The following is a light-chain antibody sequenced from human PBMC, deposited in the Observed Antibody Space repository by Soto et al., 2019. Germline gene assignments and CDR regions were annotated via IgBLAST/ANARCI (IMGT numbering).Light chain of an antibody. CDR1: HSIGSR. J-gene: IGKJ4*01. Sequence: DIQMTQSPATLSASVGDRVTLTCRASHSIGSRLVWYQQKPGKAPKLLIYEASRLASGVPSRFSGSGSGTEFTLTIVSLQHDDFATCYCQAYNGYFGLTFVGGTKVEL. V-gene: IGKV1-5*03. CDR3: QAYNGYFGLT. CDR2: EAS.